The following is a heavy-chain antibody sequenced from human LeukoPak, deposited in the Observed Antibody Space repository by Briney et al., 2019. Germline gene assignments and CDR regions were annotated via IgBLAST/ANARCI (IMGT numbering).Heavy chain of an antibody. D-gene: IGHD6-19*01. CDR1: GFTVSSNY. V-gene: IGHV3-11*06. J-gene: IGHJ4*02. Sequence: GGSLRLSCAASGFTVSSNYMSWIRQAPGKGLEWVSYISSSSSYTNYADSVKGRFTISRDNAKNSLYLQMNSLRAEDTAVYYCARKLAVAGGGQGTLVTVSS. CDR3: ARKLAVAG. CDR2: ISSSSSYT.